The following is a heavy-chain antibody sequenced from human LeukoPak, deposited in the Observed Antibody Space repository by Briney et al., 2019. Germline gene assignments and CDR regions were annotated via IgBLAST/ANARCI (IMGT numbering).Heavy chain of an antibody. V-gene: IGHV4-38-2*02. CDR3: ARDLGSSTPSGV. J-gene: IGHJ6*04. CDR1: GYSVSRGNH. Sequence: PSETLSLTCTVSGYSVSRGNHWGWIRQPPGKGLEWIGRIYHSGSTYYNPSLKSRVTISVDQSKNQLSLKLNSVTAADTAVYYCARDLGSSTPSGVWGKGTTVTVSS. CDR2: IYHSGST. D-gene: IGHD3-16*01.